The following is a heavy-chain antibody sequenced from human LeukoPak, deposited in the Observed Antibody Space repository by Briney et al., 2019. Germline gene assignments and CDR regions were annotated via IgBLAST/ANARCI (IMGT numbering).Heavy chain of an antibody. CDR2: IYYSGST. Sequence: SETLSLTCTVSGGSISSYYWSWIRQPPGKGLEWIGYIYYSGSTNYNPSLKSRVTISVDTSKNQFSLKLSSATAADTAVYYCASAGTVVTYDYWGQGTLVTVSS. J-gene: IGHJ4*02. V-gene: IGHV4-59*01. CDR1: GGSISSYY. D-gene: IGHD4-23*01. CDR3: ASAGTVVTYDY.